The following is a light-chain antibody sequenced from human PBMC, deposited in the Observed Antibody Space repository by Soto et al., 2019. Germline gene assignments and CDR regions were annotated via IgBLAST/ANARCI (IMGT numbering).Light chain of an antibody. CDR1: QNIYYN. CDR3: LQYHNLWA. V-gene: IGKV3-15*01. J-gene: IGKJ1*01. CDR2: RAS. Sequence: ILMPQSPATVSVSPGESATLSCMAIQNIYYNVAWYQHRPGQAPRLPIYRASTRAPGVPARFSGSGSGTEFTLTISSLQPEDFTVYSCLQYHNLWAFGQGTKVEI.